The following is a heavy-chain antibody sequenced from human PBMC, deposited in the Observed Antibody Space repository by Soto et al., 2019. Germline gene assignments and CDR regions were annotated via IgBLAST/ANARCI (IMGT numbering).Heavy chain of an antibody. V-gene: IGHV3-23*01. CDR3: AKDQFRGSGPQSFDY. J-gene: IGHJ4*02. CDR2: ISGSGGST. Sequence: EVQLLESGGGLVQPGGSLRLSCAASGFTFSSYAMSWVRQAPGKGLEWVSAISGSGGSTYYADSVKGRFTISRDNSKNTLYLQMNSLRAEDTAVYYCAKDQFRGSGPQSFDYWCQGTLVTVSS. CDR1: GFTFSSYA. D-gene: IGHD6-19*01.